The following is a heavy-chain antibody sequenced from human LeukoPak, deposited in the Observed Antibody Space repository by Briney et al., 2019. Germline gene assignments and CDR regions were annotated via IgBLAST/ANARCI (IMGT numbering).Heavy chain of an antibody. J-gene: IGHJ4*02. CDR2: ISSSSSYI. Sequence: GGSLRLSCAASGFTFSSYEMNWVRQAPGKGLEWVSSISSSSSYIYYADSVKGRFTISRDNAKNSLYLQMNSLRAEDTAVYYCARDESGYPPNYQYYFDYWGQGTLVTVSS. V-gene: IGHV3-21*01. D-gene: IGHD3-3*01. CDR3: ARDESGYPPNYQYYFDY. CDR1: GFTFSSYE.